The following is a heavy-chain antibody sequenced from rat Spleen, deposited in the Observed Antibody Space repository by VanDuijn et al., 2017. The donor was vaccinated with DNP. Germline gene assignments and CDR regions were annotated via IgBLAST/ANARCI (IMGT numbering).Heavy chain of an antibody. CDR1: GSSITSNY. J-gene: IGHJ1*01. Sequence: EVQLQESGSGLVKHSQSLSLTCSVTGSSITSNYWGWIRKFPGNKMEYIGHIPYSGRTNYNPSLKIPLSITRDTSKNHFLLHLNSVTPEDTATYYCARGVSSYYGYNSYWYFDFWGPGTMVTVSS. CDR3: ARGVSSYYGYNSYWYFDF. CDR2: IPYSGRT. V-gene: IGHV3-1*01. D-gene: IGHD1-9*01.